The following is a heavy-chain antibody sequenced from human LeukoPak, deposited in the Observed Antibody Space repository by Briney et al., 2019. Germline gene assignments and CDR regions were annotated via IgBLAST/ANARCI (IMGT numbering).Heavy chain of an antibody. CDR1: GFTFRSYW. V-gene: IGHV3-7*05. J-gene: IGHJ5*02. D-gene: IGHD4-11*01. Sequence: GGSLRLSCAASGFTFRSYWMNWVRQAPGKGLEWVANIKQDGSEKYYVDSVKGRFTISRDNAKNSLYLQMNSLRAEDTAVYYCARDQYSWFDPWGQGTLVTVSS. CDR2: IKQDGSEK. CDR3: ARDQYSWFDP.